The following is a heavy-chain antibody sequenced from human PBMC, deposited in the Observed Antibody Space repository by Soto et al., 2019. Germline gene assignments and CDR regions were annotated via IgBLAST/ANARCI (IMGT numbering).Heavy chain of an antibody. CDR1: GFTFSGSA. Sequence: EVQLVESGGGLVQPGGSLKLSCAASGFTFSGSAMHWVRQASGKGLEWVGRIRSKANSYATAYAASVKGRFTISRDDSKNTAYLQMNSLKTEDTAVYYCNRRAGTTGSWGQGTLVTVSS. CDR2: IRSKANSYAT. CDR3: NRRAGTTGS. J-gene: IGHJ5*02. V-gene: IGHV3-73*02. D-gene: IGHD6-25*01.